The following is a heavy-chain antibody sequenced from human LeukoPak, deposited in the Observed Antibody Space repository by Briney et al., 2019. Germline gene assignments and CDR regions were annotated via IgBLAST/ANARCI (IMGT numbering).Heavy chain of an antibody. V-gene: IGHV1-24*01. CDR1: GYTLTELS. J-gene: IGHJ6*03. CDR2: FDPEDGET. CDR3: ASTVVRGVILSYYYMDV. Sequence: ASVKVSCKVSGYTLTELSMHWVRQAPGKGLEWMGGFDPEDGETIYAQKFQGRVTMTEDTSTDTAYMELSSLRSEDTAVYYCASTVVRGVILSYYYMDVWGKGTTVTVSS. D-gene: IGHD3-10*01.